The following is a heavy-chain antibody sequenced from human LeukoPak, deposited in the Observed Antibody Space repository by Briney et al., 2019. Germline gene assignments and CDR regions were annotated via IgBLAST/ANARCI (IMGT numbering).Heavy chain of an antibody. J-gene: IGHJ4*02. CDR3: ARDQTGDIDLDY. CDR2: TYYRSKWYN. D-gene: IGHD7-27*01. V-gene: IGHV6-1*01. Sequence: SQTLSLTCVIFGDSVSSNRAAWNWIRQSPSRGLEWLERTYYRSKWYNNYALSVKSRITINPDTSKNQFSLQLKSVTPEDTAVYYCARDQTGDIDLDYWGQGTLVTVSS. CDR1: GDSVSSNRAA.